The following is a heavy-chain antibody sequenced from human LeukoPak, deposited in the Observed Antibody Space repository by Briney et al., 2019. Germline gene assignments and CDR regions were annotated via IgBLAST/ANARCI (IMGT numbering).Heavy chain of an antibody. J-gene: IGHJ4*02. CDR2: INPNSGGT. CDR1: GYTFTGYY. Sequence: ASVKVSCKASGYTFTGYYMHWVRQAPGQGLEWMGWINPNSGGTNYAQKFQGRVTMTRDTSISTAYMELSRLRSDDTAVYYCARDWNCGGDCYSTWGQGTPVTVSS. V-gene: IGHV1-2*02. D-gene: IGHD2-21*02. CDR3: ARDWNCGGDCYST.